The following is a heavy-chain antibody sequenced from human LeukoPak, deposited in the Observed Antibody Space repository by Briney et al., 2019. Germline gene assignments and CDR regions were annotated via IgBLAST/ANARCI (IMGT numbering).Heavy chain of an antibody. CDR1: GGSISSYY. J-gene: IGHJ4*02. D-gene: IGHD3-10*01. CDR3: ARGVRYYYGSGSYFSSHPQAYYFDY. V-gene: IGHV4-59*01. Sequence: SETLSLTCTVSGGSISSYYWSWIRQPPGKGLEWIGYIYYSGSTNYNPSLKSRVTISVDTSKNQFSLKLSSVTAADTAVYYCARGVRYYYGSGSYFSSHPQAYYFDYWGQGTLVTVSS. CDR2: IYYSGST.